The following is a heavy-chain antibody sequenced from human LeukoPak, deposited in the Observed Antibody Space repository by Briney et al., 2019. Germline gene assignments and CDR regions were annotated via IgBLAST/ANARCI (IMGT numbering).Heavy chain of an antibody. D-gene: IGHD4-23*01. Sequence: GGSLRLSCAAPGFTFSSYWMHWVRQAPGKGLVWVSRINSDGSSTSYADSVKGRFTISRDNAKNTLYLEMNSLRAEDTAVYYCARGFKYGGNSNMDYWGQGTLVTASS. V-gene: IGHV3-74*01. CDR1: GFTFSSYW. CDR2: INSDGSST. CDR3: ARGFKYGGNSNMDY. J-gene: IGHJ4*02.